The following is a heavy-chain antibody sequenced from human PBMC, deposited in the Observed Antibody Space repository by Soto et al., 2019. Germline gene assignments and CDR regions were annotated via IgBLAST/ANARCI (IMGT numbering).Heavy chain of an antibody. CDR3: ARGLVRGAPIDY. V-gene: IGHV4-31*03. CDR2: IYYSGST. J-gene: IGHJ4*02. CDR1: GGSISSGGYY. Sequence: SETLSLTCTVSGGSISSGGYYWSWIRQHPGKGLEWIGYIYYSGSTYYNPSLKSRVTISVDTSKNQFSLKLSSVTAADTAVYYCARGLVRGAPIDYWGQGTLVTVSS. D-gene: IGHD3-10*01.